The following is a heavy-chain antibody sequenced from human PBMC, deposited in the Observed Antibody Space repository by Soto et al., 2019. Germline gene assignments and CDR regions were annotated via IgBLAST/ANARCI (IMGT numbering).Heavy chain of an antibody. J-gene: IGHJ4*02. CDR3: ARVRVRGVIKDYYFDY. CDR1: GGSISSGGYY. Sequence: QVQLQESGPGLVKPSQTLSLTCTVSGGSISSGGYYWSWIRQHPGKGLEWIGYIYYSGSTYYNPSLKSRVTISVDTSKNQFSLKLSSVTAADTAVYYCARVRVRGVIKDYYFDYWGQGTLVTVSS. V-gene: IGHV4-31*03. CDR2: IYYSGST. D-gene: IGHD3-10*01.